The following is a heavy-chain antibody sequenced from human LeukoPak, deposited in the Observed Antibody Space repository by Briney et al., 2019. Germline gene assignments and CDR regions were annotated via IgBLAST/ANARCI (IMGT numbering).Heavy chain of an antibody. V-gene: IGHV4-4*09. CDR2: THNSGRA. CDR3: ARSFSGYYYMDV. CDR1: GGSISSYY. Sequence: SETLSLTCTVSGGSISSYYWSWIRQTPGKGLEWIGYTHNSGRAYFNPSLKSRLSISIDTSKNQLSLNLSSVTAADMATYFCARSFSGYYYMDVWGRGTTVTVSS. D-gene: IGHD1-1*01. J-gene: IGHJ6*03.